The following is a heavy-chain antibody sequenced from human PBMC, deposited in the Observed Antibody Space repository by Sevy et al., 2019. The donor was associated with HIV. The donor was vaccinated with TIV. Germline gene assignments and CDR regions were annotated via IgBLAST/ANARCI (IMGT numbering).Heavy chain of an antibody. CDR3: ARRTLGGWELLGSFDI. Sequence: GGSLRLSCAASGFTFSSYWMHWVRQAPGKGLVWVSRINSDGSSTLNADSVKGRFTISRDNAKNTLYLQMNSLRADDTAVYYCARRTLGGWELLGSFDIWGQGTMVTVSS. D-gene: IGHD2-15*01. J-gene: IGHJ3*02. CDR2: INSDGSST. CDR1: GFTFSSYW. V-gene: IGHV3-74*01.